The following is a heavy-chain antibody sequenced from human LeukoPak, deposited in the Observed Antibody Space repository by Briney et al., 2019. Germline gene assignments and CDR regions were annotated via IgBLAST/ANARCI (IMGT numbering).Heavy chain of an antibody. V-gene: IGHV4-61*02. CDR3: ARGYVLLWFGESRIQPRIFDY. CDR2: IYTSGST. D-gene: IGHD3-10*01. Sequence: PSETLSLTCTVSGGSISSGSYYWSWIRQPAGKGLEWIGRIYTSGSTNYNPSLKSRVTISVDTSKNQFSLKLSSVTAADTAVYYCARGYVLLWFGESRIQPRIFDYWGQGTLVTVSS. CDR1: GGSISSGSYY. J-gene: IGHJ4*02.